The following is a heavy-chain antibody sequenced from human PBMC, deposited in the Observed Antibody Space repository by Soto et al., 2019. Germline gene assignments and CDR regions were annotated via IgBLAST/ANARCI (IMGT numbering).Heavy chain of an antibody. CDR2: ISFTTSTI. Sequence: QVQLAESGGGLVRPGGSLRLSCAASGFTFSDYYMSWIRQAPGKGLEWISYISFTTSTIYYADSVKGRFTISRDNAKNALYLQMNSLRAEDTAVYYCARQAYYWTRPSFWYWGQGTLVTVSS. CDR1: GFTFSDYY. D-gene: IGHD3-3*01. CDR3: ARQAYYWTRPSFWY. J-gene: IGHJ4*02. V-gene: IGHV3-11*01.